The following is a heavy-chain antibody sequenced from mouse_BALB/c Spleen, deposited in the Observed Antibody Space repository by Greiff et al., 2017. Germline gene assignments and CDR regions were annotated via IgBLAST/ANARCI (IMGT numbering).Heavy chain of an antibody. V-gene: IGHV5-6*02. J-gene: IGHJ2*01. Sequence: EVKLVESGGDLVKPGGSLKLSCAASGFTFSSYGMSWVRQTPDKRLEWVATISSGGSYTYYPDSVKGRFTISRDNAKNTLYLQMSSLKSEDTAMYYCARRGEYGSDYWGQGTTLTVSS. CDR1: GFTFSSYG. D-gene: IGHD2-10*02. CDR2: ISSGGSYT. CDR3: ARRGEYGSDY.